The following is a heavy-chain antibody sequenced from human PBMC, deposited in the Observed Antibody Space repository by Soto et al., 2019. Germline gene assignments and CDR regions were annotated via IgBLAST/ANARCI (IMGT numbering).Heavy chain of an antibody. J-gene: IGHJ6*02. V-gene: IGHV1-69*12. D-gene: IGHD5-12*01. CDR2: IIPIFGTA. Sequence: QVQLVQSGAEVKKPGSSVKVSCKASGGTFSSSAISWVRQAPGQGLEWMGGIIPIFGTANYAQKFQGRVTITAXXSXSXXYMELSSLRSEDTAVYYCASGDGYKDYYYFYGMDVWGQGTTVTVSS. CDR1: GGTFSSSA. CDR3: ASGDGYKDYYYFYGMDV.